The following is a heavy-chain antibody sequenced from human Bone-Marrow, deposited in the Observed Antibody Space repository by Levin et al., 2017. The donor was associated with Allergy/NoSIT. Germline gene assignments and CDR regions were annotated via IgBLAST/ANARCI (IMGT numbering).Heavy chain of an antibody. V-gene: IGHV3-74*03. J-gene: IGHJ4*02. CDR2: INEGGTFI. CDR1: GFTFSNYW. CDR3: VRDCARCSSPGDDFEF. Sequence: EASVKVSCATSGFTFSNYWMHWVRQAPGKGLVWVARINEGGTFITYADSVKGRFTISRDNARNTLYLQMHSLRVEDTAVYYCVRDCARCSSPGDDFEFWGQGTLVTVSS. D-gene: IGHD2-2*01.